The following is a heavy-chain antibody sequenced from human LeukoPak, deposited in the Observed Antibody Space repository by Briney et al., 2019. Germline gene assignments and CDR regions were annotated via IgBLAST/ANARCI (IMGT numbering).Heavy chain of an antibody. V-gene: IGHV3-20*01. D-gene: IGHD6-19*01. CDR1: GFTFDDYG. J-gene: IGHJ4*02. CDR3: ARGDSSGWYLVFDY. Sequence: GGSLRLSCAASGFTFDDYGMGWVRQAPGKGLEWVSGINWNGGSTGYADSVKGRFTISRDNAKNSLYLQMNSLRAEDTALYHCARGDSSGWYLVFDYWGQGTLVTVSS. CDR2: INWNGGST.